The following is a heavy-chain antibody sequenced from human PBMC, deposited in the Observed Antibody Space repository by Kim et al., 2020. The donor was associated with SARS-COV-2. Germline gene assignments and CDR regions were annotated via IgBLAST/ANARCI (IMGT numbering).Heavy chain of an antibody. CDR2: IYYSGST. V-gene: IGHV4-59*01. D-gene: IGHD1-26*01. CDR1: GGSISTYY. J-gene: IGHJ6*02. Sequence: SETLSLTCTVSGGSISTYYWSWIRQPPGKGLEWIGYIYYSGSTNYNPSLKSLVTISVDTSNNQFSLKLSSVTAADTAVYYCARVRPLYSGSYYYGMDVWGQGTTVTVSS. CDR3: ARVRPLYSGSYYYGMDV.